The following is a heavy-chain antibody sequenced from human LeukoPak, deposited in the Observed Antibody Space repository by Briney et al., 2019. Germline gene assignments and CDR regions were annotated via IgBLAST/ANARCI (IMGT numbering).Heavy chain of an antibody. Sequence: SETLSLTCTVSGGSISSGGYYWSWIRQPPGKGLEWIGYIYHSGSTYYNPSLKSRVTISVDRSKNQFSLKLSSVTAADTAVYYCARYTSSSRAYYYYYYMDVWGKGTTVTVSS. V-gene: IGHV4-30-2*01. CDR1: GGSISSGGYY. CDR3: ARYTSSSRAYYYYYYMDV. D-gene: IGHD6-13*01. J-gene: IGHJ6*03. CDR2: IYHSGST.